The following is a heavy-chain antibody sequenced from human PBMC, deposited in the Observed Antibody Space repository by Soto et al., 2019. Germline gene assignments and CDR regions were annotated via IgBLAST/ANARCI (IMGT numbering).Heavy chain of an antibody. Sequence: GGSLRLSCAVSGFTFSSYGTHWVRQAPGKGLEWVAVIWYDGSSKYYADSVKGRFTISRDNSKNTLYLQMDSLRAEDTAVYYCARVDRCCSLFYYYYGVDFWGQGTTVTVSS. J-gene: IGHJ6*02. D-gene: IGHD2-21*01. CDR1: GFTFSSYG. CDR2: IWYDGSSK. V-gene: IGHV3-33*01. CDR3: ARVDRCCSLFYYYYGVDF.